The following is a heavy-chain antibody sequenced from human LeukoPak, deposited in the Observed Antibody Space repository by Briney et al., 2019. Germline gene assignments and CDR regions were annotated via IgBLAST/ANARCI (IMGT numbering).Heavy chain of an antibody. CDR3: ARDSCSSTSCLSIDDY. CDR1: GGTFSSYA. CDR2: IIPILGIA. V-gene: IGHV1-69*04. D-gene: IGHD2-2*01. Sequence: SVKVSCKASGGTFSSYAISWVRQAPGQGLEWMGRIIPILGIANYAQKFQGRVTITADKSTSTAYMELSSLRSEDTAVYYCARDSCSSTSCLSIDDYWGQGTLVTVSS. J-gene: IGHJ4*02.